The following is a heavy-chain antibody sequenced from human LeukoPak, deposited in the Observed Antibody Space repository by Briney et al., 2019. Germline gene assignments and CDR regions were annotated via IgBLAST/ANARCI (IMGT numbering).Heavy chain of an antibody. CDR1: GGSISSYY. Sequence: SETLSLTCTVSGGSISSYYWSWIRQPPGKGLEWIGYIYYSGSTNYNPSLKSRVTISVDTPKNQFSLKLSSVTAADTAVYYCASLRGNNAFDIWGQGTMVTVSS. D-gene: IGHD3-16*01. CDR3: ASLRGNNAFDI. J-gene: IGHJ3*02. V-gene: IGHV4-59*01. CDR2: IYYSGST.